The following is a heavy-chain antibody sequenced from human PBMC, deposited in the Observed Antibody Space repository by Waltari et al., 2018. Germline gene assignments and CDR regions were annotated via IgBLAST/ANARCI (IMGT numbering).Heavy chain of an antibody. CDR3: ARAGAAAARRSWFDP. Sequence: QVQLVQSGAEVKKPGASVKVSCKASGYTFTSYYMHWVRQAPGQGLEWMGIINPSGGSTSYAQKFQGRVTMTRDTSTSTVYMELSSLRSEDTAVYYCARAGAAAARRSWFDPWGQGTLVIVSS. V-gene: IGHV1-46*01. D-gene: IGHD6-13*01. CDR1: GYTFTSYY. CDR2: INPSGGST. J-gene: IGHJ5*02.